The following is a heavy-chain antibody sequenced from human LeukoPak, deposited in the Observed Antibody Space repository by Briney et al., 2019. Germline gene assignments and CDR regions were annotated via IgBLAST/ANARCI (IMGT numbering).Heavy chain of an antibody. D-gene: IGHD3-16*01. CDR3: AKDPAVGGDQHDY. J-gene: IGHJ4*02. V-gene: IGHV3-30*18. Sequence: GGSLRLSCAASGFTFRNYVIHWVRQAPGKGLEWVAVTSSDLNVKLYADSVKGRFTISRDNSKNTLYLQMNSLRAEDTAVYYCAKDPAVGGDQHDYWGQGTLVTVSS. CDR1: GFTFRNYV. CDR2: TSSDLNVK.